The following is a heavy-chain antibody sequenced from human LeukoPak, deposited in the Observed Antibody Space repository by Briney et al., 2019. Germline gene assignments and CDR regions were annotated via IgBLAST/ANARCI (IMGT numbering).Heavy chain of an antibody. CDR3: ARAPRLGSYYDY. CDR1: GGSFSGYY. V-gene: IGHV4-34*01. CDR2: INHSGST. D-gene: IGHD1-26*01. J-gene: IGHJ4*02. Sequence: PSETLSLTCAVSGGSFSGYYWSWIRQPPGKGLEWIGEINHSGSTNYNPSLKSRVTISVDTSKNQFSLKLSSVTAADTAVYYCARAPRLGSYYDYWGQGTLVTVSS.